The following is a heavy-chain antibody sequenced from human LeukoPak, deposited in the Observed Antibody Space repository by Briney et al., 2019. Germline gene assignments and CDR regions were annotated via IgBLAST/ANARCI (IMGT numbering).Heavy chain of an antibody. CDR1: RLLFSSYA. D-gene: IGHD3-10*01. CDR3: AKKGESLDYYYMDV. CDR2: ISGRGGRT. J-gene: IGHJ6*02. Sequence: GGSLRLFCTASRLLFSSYAMSWVRRSPGKGLEWVSGISGRGGRTYYADSVKGRFTISRDNSKNTVHVQMNSLRAEDTAVYYCAKKGESLDYYYMDVWGQGTTVTVSS. V-gene: IGHV3-23*01.